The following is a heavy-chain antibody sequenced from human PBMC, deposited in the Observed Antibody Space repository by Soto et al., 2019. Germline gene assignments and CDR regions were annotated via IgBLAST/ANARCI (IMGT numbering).Heavy chain of an antibody. D-gene: IGHD6-19*01. CDR3: ARAKQWLPQVDY. Sequence: KPSETLSLTCAVYGGSFGGYYWSWIRQPPGKGLEWIGEINHSGSTNYNPSLKSRVTISVDTSKNQFSLKLSSVTAADTAVYYCARAKQWLPQVDYWGQGTLVTVSS. J-gene: IGHJ4*02. V-gene: IGHV4-34*01. CDR1: GGSFGGYY. CDR2: INHSGST.